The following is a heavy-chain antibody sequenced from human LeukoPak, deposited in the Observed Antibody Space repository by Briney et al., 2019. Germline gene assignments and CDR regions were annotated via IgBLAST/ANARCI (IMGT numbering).Heavy chain of an antibody. V-gene: IGHV3-23*01. CDR3: AKGYSGPPGSFDY. J-gene: IGHJ4*02. CDR1: GFTFNSYA. CDR2: ISGNGVCT. D-gene: IGHD3-10*01. Sequence: GGSLRLSCAASGFTFNSYAMSWVRQAPGKGLEWVSIISGNGVCTYYADFVKGRFTISRDNSKNTLSLQMNSLRADDTAVYYCAKGYSGPPGSFDYWGQGALVTVSS.